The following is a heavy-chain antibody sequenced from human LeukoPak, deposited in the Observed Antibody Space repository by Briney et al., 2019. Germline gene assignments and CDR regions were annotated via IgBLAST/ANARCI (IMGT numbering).Heavy chain of an antibody. CDR3: ARDNDILTGYYPYNWFDP. CDR2: ISSSSSYI. D-gene: IGHD3-9*01. J-gene: IGHJ5*02. CDR1: GFTLSSYS. V-gene: IGHV3-21*01. Sequence: GGSLRLSCAASGFTLSSYSMNWVRQAPGKGLEWVSSISSSSSYIYYADSVKGRFTISRDNAKYSLYLQMNSLRAEDTAVYYCARDNDILTGYYPYNWFDPWGQGTLVTVSS.